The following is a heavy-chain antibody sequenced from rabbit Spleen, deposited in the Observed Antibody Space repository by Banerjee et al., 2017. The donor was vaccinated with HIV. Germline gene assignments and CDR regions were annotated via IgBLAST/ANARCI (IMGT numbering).Heavy chain of an antibody. Sequence: QEQLVESGGGLVQPEGSLTLTCTASGFSFSSSYWIYWVRQAPGKGLEWIGCINTGSGSTYYASWAKGRFTISKTSSTTVTLEMTSLTAADTATYFCARGSAAMTMVITGYYLNLWGPGTLVTVS. J-gene: IGHJ4*01. CDR2: INTGSGST. CDR3: ARGSAAMTMVITGYYLNL. D-gene: IGHD2-1*01. V-gene: IGHV1S45*01. CDR1: GFSFSSSYW.